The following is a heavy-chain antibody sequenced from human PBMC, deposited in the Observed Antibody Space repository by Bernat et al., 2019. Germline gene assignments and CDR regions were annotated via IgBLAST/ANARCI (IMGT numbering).Heavy chain of an antibody. J-gene: IGHJ3*02. V-gene: IGHV4-39*01. CDR1: GGSISSSSYY. Sequence: QLQLQESGPGLVKPSETLSLTCTVSGGSISSSSYYWGWIRQPPGKGLEWIGSIYYSGSTYYNPSLKSRVTISVDTSKNQFSLKRSSVTAADTAVYYCAREPRITMIVVANDAFDIWGQGTMVTVSS. CDR3: AREPRITMIVVANDAFDI. D-gene: IGHD3-22*01. CDR2: IYYSGST.